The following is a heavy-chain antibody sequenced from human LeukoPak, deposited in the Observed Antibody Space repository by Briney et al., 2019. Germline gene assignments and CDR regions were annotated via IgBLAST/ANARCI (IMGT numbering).Heavy chain of an antibody. J-gene: IGHJ4*02. Sequence: RTSETLSLTCTVSGGSNSSYYWSWIQQPPGKGLEWIGYIYYSGSTNYNPSLKSRVTMSLDTSKNQFSLKLNSVTAADTAVYYCAREGDSGYDYWGQGTLVTVSS. CDR1: GGSNSSYY. V-gene: IGHV4-59*01. CDR3: AREGDSGYDY. D-gene: IGHD5-12*01. CDR2: IYYSGST.